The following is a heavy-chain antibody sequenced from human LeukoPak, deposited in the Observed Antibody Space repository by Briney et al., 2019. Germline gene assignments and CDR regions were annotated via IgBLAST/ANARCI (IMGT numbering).Heavy chain of an antibody. CDR3: ATEIVGYGDVHYFDS. V-gene: IGHV1-24*01. D-gene: IGHD4-17*01. Sequence: ASVKVSCKVSGYTXTEISMHGVRQAPGQGLEWMGGFNPEDVETIYARSFQGRLTVTEDTSTDTAYMELSSLRAEDTAMYYCATEIVGYGDVHYFDSWGQGTLVTVSS. CDR1: GYTXTEIS. CDR2: FNPEDVET. J-gene: IGHJ4*02.